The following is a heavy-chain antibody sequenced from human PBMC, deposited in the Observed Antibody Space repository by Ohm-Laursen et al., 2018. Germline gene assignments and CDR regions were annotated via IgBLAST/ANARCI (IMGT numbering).Heavy chain of an antibody. Sequence: SSLRLSCAASGFTFDDYAMHWVRQAPGKGLEWVSGISWNSGSIGYADSVKGRFTISRDNAKNSLYLQMNSLRAEDTAVYYCARGDISGYWYFDLWGRGTLVTVSS. CDR2: ISWNSGSI. CDR1: GFTFDDYA. CDR3: ARGDISGYWYFDL. V-gene: IGHV3-9*01. J-gene: IGHJ2*01. D-gene: IGHD3-22*01.